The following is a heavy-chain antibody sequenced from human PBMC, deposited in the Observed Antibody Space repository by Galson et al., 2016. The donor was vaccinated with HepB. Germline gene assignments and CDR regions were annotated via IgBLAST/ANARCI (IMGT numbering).Heavy chain of an antibody. CDR1: GHSFRSYY. CDR2: INPSVGST. J-gene: IGHJ6*02. CDR3: AKFDSGGSNYYYGMDV. Sequence: SVKVSCKAPGHSFRSYYMHWVRQAPGQGLEWMGIINPSVGSTNYAERFKGRVTMTRDTSTSTVYVELSSLKSEDTAKYYCAKFDSGGSNYYYGMDVWGQGTTVTVSS. V-gene: IGHV1-46*01. D-gene: IGHD4-23*01.